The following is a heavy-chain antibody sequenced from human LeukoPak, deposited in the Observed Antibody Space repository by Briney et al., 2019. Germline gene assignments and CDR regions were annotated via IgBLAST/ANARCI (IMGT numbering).Heavy chain of an antibody. Sequence: TGGSLRLSCVASRFTFSDYSMDWVRQSPGKGLEWVASISSSTTYIFYADSVKGRFTISRDNAQNSLYLQMNSLRAEDTAIYYCVRDRGTYRPIDYWGQGTLVTVSS. V-gene: IGHV3-21*04. CDR1: RFTFSDYS. D-gene: IGHD1-26*01. J-gene: IGHJ4*02. CDR3: VRDRGTYRPIDY. CDR2: ISSSTTYI.